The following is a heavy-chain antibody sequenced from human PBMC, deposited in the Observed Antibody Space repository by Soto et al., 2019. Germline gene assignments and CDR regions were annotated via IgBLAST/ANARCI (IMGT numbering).Heavy chain of an antibody. CDR1: GGTFSSYA. Sequence: EASVKVSCKASGGTFSSYAISWVRQAPGQGLEWMGGIIPVFGTANYAQKFQGRVTITADESTSTAYMELSSLRSEDTAVYYCARVMGASSRRYYYGMDVWGQGTTVTVSS. CDR3: ARVMGASSRRYYYGMDV. V-gene: IGHV1-69*13. CDR2: IIPVFGTA. J-gene: IGHJ6*02. D-gene: IGHD1-26*01.